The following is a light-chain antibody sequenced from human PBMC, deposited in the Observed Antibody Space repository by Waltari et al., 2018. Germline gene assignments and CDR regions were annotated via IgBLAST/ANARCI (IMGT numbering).Light chain of an antibody. CDR2: GAF. CDR1: QSVSSN. V-gene: IGKV3-15*01. Sequence: EIVMTQSPATLSVSPGERATLSCRASQSVSSNLAWYQQKPGQAPMLLIYGAFTRATGFPARFSGSGSGTEFTLTISSLQSEDSAVYYCQQYNNWPLTFGGGTKVEIK. J-gene: IGKJ4*01. CDR3: QQYNNWPLT.